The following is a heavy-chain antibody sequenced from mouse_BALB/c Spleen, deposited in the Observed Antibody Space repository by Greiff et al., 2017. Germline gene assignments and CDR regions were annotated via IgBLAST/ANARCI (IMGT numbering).Heavy chain of an antibody. CDR1: GYTFTDYA. J-gene: IGHJ1*01. CDR2: ISTYYGDA. CDR3: AYGSSYEWYFDV. D-gene: IGHD1-1*01. V-gene: IGHV1S137*01. Sequence: QVQLQQSGAELVRPGVSVKISCTASGYTFTDYAMHWVQQSPAKSLEWIGVISTYYGDASYKQKFKGKATMTVDKASSTAYMQLARLTSEDSAIYYCAYGSSYEWYFDVWGAGTTVTVSA.